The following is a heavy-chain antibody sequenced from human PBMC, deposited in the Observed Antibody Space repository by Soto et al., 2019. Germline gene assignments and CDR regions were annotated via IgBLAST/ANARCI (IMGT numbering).Heavy chain of an antibody. Sequence: VQLVESGGGLVQPGGSLRLSCAASGFTFSNYNMNWVRQAPGKGLEWVSYIRSRSSTIYYADSVKGRFTISRDNAKNSLYLQMNSLRDEDTAMYYCARDCGKGYGMDVWGQGTTVTVSS. J-gene: IGHJ6*02. CDR2: IRSRSSTI. CDR1: GFTFSNYN. V-gene: IGHV3-48*02. CDR3: ARDCGKGYGMDV.